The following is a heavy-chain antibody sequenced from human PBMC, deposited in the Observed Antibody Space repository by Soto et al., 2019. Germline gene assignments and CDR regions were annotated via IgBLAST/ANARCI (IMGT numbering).Heavy chain of an antibody. CDR2: ISGSGGST. V-gene: IGHV3-23*01. D-gene: IGHD3-3*01. J-gene: IGHJ6*02. Sequence: EVQLLESGGGLVQPGGSLRLSCAASGFTFSSYAMSWVRQAPGKGLEWVSAISGSGGSTYYADSVKGRFTISRDNSKNTLYRQMNSLRAEDTAVYYCAKLWGGHYYGMDVWGQGTTVTVSS. CDR1: GFTFSSYA. CDR3: AKLWGGHYYGMDV.